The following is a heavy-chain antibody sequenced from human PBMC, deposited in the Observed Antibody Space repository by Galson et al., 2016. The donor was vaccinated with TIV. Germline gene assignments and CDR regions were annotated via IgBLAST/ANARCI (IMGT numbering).Heavy chain of an antibody. V-gene: IGHV4-59*08. CDR1: DGSITSYY. D-gene: IGHD3-22*01. J-gene: IGHJ4*02. CDR2: VYYSGRT. CDR3: ARHDLYYYVSH. Sequence: SETLSLTCSVSDGSITSYYWTWIRQPPGKGLEWIGNVYYSGRTDYNPSLKSRVTVAVDISKNQFSLKLSSVTAADTAVYYCARHDLYYYVSHWGLGTLVTVAS.